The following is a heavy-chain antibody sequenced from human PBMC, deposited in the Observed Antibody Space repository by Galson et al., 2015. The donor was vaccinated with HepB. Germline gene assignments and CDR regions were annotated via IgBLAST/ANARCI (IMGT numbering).Heavy chain of an antibody. Sequence: SLRLSCAASGFTFSSYGMHWVRQAPGKGLEWVAGILYDGSNKRYADSVKGRLTISRDNSKNTLYLQMNSLRGEDTAVYYCASTRSRGIIGHSYYFDYWGQGTLVTV. V-gene: IGHV3-30*04. D-gene: IGHD3-10*01. CDR2: ILYDGSNK. J-gene: IGHJ4*02. CDR3: ASTRSRGIIGHSYYFDY. CDR1: GFTFSSYG.